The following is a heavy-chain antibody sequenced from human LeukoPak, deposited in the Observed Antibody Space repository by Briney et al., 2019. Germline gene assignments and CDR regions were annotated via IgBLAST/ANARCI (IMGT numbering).Heavy chain of an antibody. D-gene: IGHD3-10*01. CDR1: GCSIHSY. CDR3: ARDSGTTGEVKFDP. J-gene: IGHJ5*02. V-gene: IGHV4-4*07. Sequence: SETLSFTCSVSGCSIHSYWSWLRQPAGRGLGWIGRISGSGTITYNPALQSRLTISIDTSKNQFYLKLMSVTAADTAVYYCARDSGTTGEVKFDPRGQGTLVTVSS. CDR2: ISGSGTI.